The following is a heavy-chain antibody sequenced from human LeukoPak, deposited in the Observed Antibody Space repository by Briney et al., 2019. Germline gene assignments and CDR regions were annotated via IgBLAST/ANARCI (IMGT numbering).Heavy chain of an antibody. J-gene: IGHJ4*02. CDR2: ISWNSGSI. Sequence: GRSLRLSCAASGFTFADYAMHWVRQAPGKGLEWVSGISWNSGSIGYADSVKGRFTISRDNAKNSLYLQMNSLRAEDTALYYCAKVPLRAVAGTPDYWGQGTLVTVSS. CDR3: AKVPLRAVAGTPDY. CDR1: GFTFADYA. D-gene: IGHD6-19*01. V-gene: IGHV3-9*01.